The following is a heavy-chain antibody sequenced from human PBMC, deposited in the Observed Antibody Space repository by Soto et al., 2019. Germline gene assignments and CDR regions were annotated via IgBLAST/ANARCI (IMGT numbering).Heavy chain of an antibody. V-gene: IGHV4-34*01. CDR3: ARKRRGDEFWSGYTYYFDY. D-gene: IGHD3-3*01. J-gene: IGHJ4*02. CDR1: GGSFSGYY. Sequence: SETLSLTCAVYGGSFSGYYWSWIRQPPGKGLEWIGEINHSGSTNYNPFLKSRVTISVDTSKNQFSLKLSSVTAADTAVYYCARKRRGDEFWSGYTYYFDYWGQGTLVTVSS. CDR2: INHSGST.